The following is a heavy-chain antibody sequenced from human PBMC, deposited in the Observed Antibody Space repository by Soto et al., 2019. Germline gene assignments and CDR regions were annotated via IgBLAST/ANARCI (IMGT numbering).Heavy chain of an antibody. Sequence: KQSQTLSLTCAISGDSVSSNSAAWNWIRQSPSRGLEWLGRTYYRSKWYNDYAVSVKSRITINPYTSKNQFSLQLNSVTPEDTAVYYCARADEDGSYGAFDIWGQGTMVTVSS. V-gene: IGHV6-1*01. CDR3: ARADEDGSYGAFDI. CDR1: GDSVSSNSAA. CDR2: TYYRSKWYN. D-gene: IGHD1-26*01. J-gene: IGHJ3*02.